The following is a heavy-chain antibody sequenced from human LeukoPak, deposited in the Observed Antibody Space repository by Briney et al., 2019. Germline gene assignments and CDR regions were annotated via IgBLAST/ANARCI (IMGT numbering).Heavy chain of an antibody. D-gene: IGHD6-19*01. CDR3: ARGIAVGGGLDP. CDR2: IGTAGDT. V-gene: IGHV3-13*04. Sequence: GGSLRLSCAASGFTFSSYDMHWVRQATGKGLEWVSAIGTAGDTYYPGSVKGRFTISRENAKNSLYLKMNILRAGDTALYYCARGIAVGGGLDPWGQGTLVTVSS. J-gene: IGHJ5*02. CDR1: GFTFSSYD.